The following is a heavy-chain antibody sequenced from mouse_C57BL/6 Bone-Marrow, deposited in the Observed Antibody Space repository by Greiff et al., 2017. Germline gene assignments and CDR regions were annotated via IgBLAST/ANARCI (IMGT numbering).Heavy chain of an antibody. J-gene: IGHJ1*03. CDR3: ASLALWYFDV. V-gene: IGHV1-81*01. CDR1: GSTFTSYG. Sequence: QVQLQQSGAELARPGASVKLSCKASGSTFTSYGISGVKQRPGQGLEWIGEIFPRSGNTYYNEKFKGKATLTADKSSSTAYMELRSLTSEDSAVYFCASLALWYFDVWGTGTTVTVSS. D-gene: IGHD6-1*01. CDR2: IFPRSGNT.